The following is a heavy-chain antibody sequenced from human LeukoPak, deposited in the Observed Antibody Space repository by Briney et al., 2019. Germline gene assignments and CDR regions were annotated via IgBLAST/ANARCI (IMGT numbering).Heavy chain of an antibody. CDR1: GFIFSSYG. V-gene: IGHV4-59*01. CDR3: ARESLRQQWLVRREEYYYMDV. D-gene: IGHD6-19*01. CDR2: IYYSGST. Sequence: GSLRLSCAASGFIFSSYGMNWIRQPPGKGLEWIGYIYYSGSTNYNPSLKSRVTISVDTSKNQFSLKLRSVTAADTAVYYCARESLRQQWLVRREEYYYMDVWGKGTTVTISS. J-gene: IGHJ6*03.